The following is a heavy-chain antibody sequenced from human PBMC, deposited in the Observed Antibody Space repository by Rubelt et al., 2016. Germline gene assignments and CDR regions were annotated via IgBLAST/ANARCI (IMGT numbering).Heavy chain of an antibody. V-gene: IGHV4-4*02. CDR2: IYHSGSS. Sequence: QVQLQESGPGLVKPSGTLSLTCAVSGGAISSSSWWSWVRQPPGKGLEWIGEIYHSGSSIYNPSLKSRVTISVDQSKNQFSLELSAVGAADTAGYYCARREDGSGGDGFWGQGTLVTVSS. CDR3: ARREDGSGGDGF. J-gene: IGHJ4*02. D-gene: IGHD3-10*01. CDR1: GGAISSSSW.